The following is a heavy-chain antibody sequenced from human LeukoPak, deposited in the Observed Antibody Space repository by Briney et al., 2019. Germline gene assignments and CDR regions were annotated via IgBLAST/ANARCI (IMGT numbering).Heavy chain of an antibody. Sequence: SETLSLTCAVYGGSFSGYYWSWIRQPPGKGLEWIGEINHSGSTNYNPSLKSRVTTSVDTSKNQFSLKLSSVTAADTAVYYCARVAYGYNSGYWFDPWGQGTLVTVSS. CDR3: ARVAYGYNSGYWFDP. CDR1: GGSFSGYY. V-gene: IGHV4-34*01. D-gene: IGHD5-24*01. J-gene: IGHJ5*02. CDR2: INHSGST.